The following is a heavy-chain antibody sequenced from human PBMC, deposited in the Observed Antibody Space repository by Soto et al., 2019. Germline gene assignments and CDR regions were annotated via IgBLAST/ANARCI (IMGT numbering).Heavy chain of an antibody. D-gene: IGHD4-17*01. Sequence: EVQLVESGGGLVQPGGSLRLSCAASVFTFSSYSMNWVRQAPGKGLEWVSYISSSSSTIYYADSVKGRFTISRDDAQNSLYLQMNSLRDEDTAVYYCARGTYGGNSGLDYWGQGTLVTVSS. CDR3: ARGTYGGNSGLDY. CDR2: ISSSSSTI. J-gene: IGHJ4*02. CDR1: VFTFSSYS. V-gene: IGHV3-48*02.